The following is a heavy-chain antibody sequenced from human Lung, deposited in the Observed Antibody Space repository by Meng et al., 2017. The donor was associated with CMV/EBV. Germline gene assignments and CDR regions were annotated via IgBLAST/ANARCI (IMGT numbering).Heavy chain of an antibody. CDR2: ISGTGLTI. J-gene: IGHJ6*02. CDR3: ARVGGLRPHYTYYGMDV. D-gene: IGHD3-3*01. CDR1: FSFSDYY. Sequence: FSFSDYYMTWIRQAPGKGLEWLAYISGTGLTIFHAESLKGRFTISRDNSNNSLHLQMNSLSPGDTAVYYCARVGGLRPHYTYYGMDVWGQGTTVTVSS. V-gene: IGHV3-11*01.